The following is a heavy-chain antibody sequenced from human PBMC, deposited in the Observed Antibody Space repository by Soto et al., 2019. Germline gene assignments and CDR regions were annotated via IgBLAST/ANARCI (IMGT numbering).Heavy chain of an antibody. V-gene: IGHV3-30*18. J-gene: IGHJ6*02. Sequence: QVQLVESGGGVVQPGRSLRLSCAASGFTFSSYGMHWVRQAPGKGLEWVAVISYDGSNKYYADSVKGRFTISRDNSKNTLYLQMNSLRAEDTAVYYCAKDFESNTIFGVVTPYYYYGMDVWGQGTTVTVSS. CDR2: ISYDGSNK. CDR1: GFTFSSYG. CDR3: AKDFESNTIFGVVTPYYYYGMDV. D-gene: IGHD3-3*01.